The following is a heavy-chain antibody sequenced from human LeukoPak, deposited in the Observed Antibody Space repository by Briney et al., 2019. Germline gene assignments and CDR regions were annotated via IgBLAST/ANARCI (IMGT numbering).Heavy chain of an antibody. CDR3: ARETYDILTGYYTPYYGMDV. V-gene: IGHV3-7*03. CDR1: GFTFSSYW. J-gene: IGHJ6*02. D-gene: IGHD3-9*01. Sequence: GGSLRLSCAASGFTFSSYWMSWVRQAPGKGLEWVANIEQDGSEKYYVDSVKGRFTISRDNAKDSLYLQMNSLRAEDTAVYYCARETYDILTGYYTPYYGMDVWGQGTTVTVSS. CDR2: IEQDGSEK.